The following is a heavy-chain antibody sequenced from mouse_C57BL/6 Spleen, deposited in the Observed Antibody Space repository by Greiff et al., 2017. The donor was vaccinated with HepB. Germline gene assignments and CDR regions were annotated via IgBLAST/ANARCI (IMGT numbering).Heavy chain of an antibody. D-gene: IGHD2-5*01. CDR1: GYTFTSYW. J-gene: IGHJ1*03. CDR3: AIYSKGGYFDV. V-gene: IGHV1-64*01. CDR2: IHPNSGST. Sequence: QVQLQQPGAELVKPGASVKLSCKASGYTFTSYWMHWVKQRPGQGLEWIGMIHPNSGSTNYNEKFKSKATLTVDKSSSTAYMQLSSLTSEDSAVYYCAIYSKGGYFDVWGTGTTVTVSS.